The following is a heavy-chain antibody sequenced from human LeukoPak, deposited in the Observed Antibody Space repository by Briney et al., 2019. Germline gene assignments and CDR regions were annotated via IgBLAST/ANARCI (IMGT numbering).Heavy chain of an antibody. V-gene: IGHV3-23*01. CDR1: GFTFSSYA. CDR3: AKDHADDYVWGSYRPYYFDY. J-gene: IGHJ4*02. CDR2: ISGSGGST. Sequence: GGSLRLSCAASGFTFSSYAISWVRQAPGKGLEWVSAISGSGGSTYYADSVKGRFTISRDNSKNTLYLQMNSLRAEDTAVYYCAKDHADDYVWGSYRPYYFDYWGQGTLVTVSS. D-gene: IGHD3-16*02.